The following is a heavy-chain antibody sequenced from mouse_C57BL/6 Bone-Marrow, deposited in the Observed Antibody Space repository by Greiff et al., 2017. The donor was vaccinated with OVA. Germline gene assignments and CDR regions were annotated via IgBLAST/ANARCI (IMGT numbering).Heavy chain of an antibody. CDR3: VRGDYGSSYEGFAY. J-gene: IGHJ3*01. Sequence: GGGLVQPKGSLKLSCAASGFTFNTYAMHWVRQAPGKGLEWAARIRSKSSKYATYYADSVKDRFTISRDDPKSMLYLQMNNLKTEDTAMYYCVRGDYGSSYEGFAYWGQGTLVTVSA. V-gene: IGHV10-3*01. CDR1: GFTFNTYA. CDR2: IRSKSSKYAT. D-gene: IGHD1-1*01.